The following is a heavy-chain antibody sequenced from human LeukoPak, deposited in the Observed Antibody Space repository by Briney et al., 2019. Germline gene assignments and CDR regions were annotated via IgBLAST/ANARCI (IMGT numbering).Heavy chain of an antibody. CDR2: ISAYNGNT. J-gene: IGHJ6*02. D-gene: IGHD3-10*01. CDR3: ARDSRDGLVPYYYYGMDV. CDR1: GYTFTSYG. V-gene: IGHV1-18*01. Sequence: ASVKVSCKASGYTFTSYGISWVRQAPGQGLEWMGWISAYNGNTNYAQKLQGRVTMTTDTSTSTAFMELRSLRPDDTAIYFCARDSRDGLVPYYYYGMDVWGRGTTVTVSS.